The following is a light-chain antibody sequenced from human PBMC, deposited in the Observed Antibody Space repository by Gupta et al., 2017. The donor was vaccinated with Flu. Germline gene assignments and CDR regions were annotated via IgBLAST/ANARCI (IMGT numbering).Light chain of an antibody. CDR1: RSNIGSNT. Sequence: QSVLTQPPSASGTPGQRVTISCSGSRSNIGSNTVNWYQQLPGTAPQLLIYNDDQRPSGVPDRVSGSKSGTSASLAISGLQSEDEADYYCAAWDDSLHGVVFGGGTKLTV. V-gene: IGLV1-44*01. J-gene: IGLJ2*01. CDR2: NDD. CDR3: AAWDDSLHGVV.